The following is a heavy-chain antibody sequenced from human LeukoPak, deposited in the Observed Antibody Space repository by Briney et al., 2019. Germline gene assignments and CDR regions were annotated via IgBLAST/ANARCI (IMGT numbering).Heavy chain of an antibody. CDR3: ARLSYGSGSHYNFYFDF. CDR2: IYQGGTT. D-gene: IGHD3-10*01. CDR1: GGPFSGYY. Sequence: SETLSLTCAVYGGPFSGYYWTWIRQPPGKGLEWIGEIYQGGTTNYNPSLRSRVTILIDTSRNQFSLRLSSVTAADTAVYYCARLSYGSGSHYNFYFDFWGQGTLVTVSA. J-gene: IGHJ4*02. V-gene: IGHV4-34*01.